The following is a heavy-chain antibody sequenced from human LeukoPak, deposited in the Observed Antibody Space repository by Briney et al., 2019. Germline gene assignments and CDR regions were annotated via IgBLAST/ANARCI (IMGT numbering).Heavy chain of an antibody. CDR2: ISGSGGST. J-gene: IGHJ4*02. V-gene: IGHV3-23*01. Sequence: PGGSLRLSCAASGFTFSSYAMSWVRQAPGKGLEWVSAISGSGGSTYYADSVKGRFTISRDNSKNTLYLQMNSLRVEDTAVYYCAKDPFRAMIVVVITIVPSYFDYWGQGTLVTVSS. CDR3: AKDPFRAMIVVVITIVPSYFDY. D-gene: IGHD3-22*01. CDR1: GFTFSSYA.